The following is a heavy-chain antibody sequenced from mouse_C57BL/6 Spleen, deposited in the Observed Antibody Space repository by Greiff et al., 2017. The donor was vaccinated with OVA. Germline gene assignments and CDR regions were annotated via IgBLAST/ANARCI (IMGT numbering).Heavy chain of an antibody. CDR3: ARSSMVTTDWYFDV. Sequence: SGAELVKPGASVKISCKASGYAFSSYWMNWVKQRPGKGLEWIGQIYPGDGDTNYNGKFKGKATLTADKSSSTAYMQLSSLTSEDSAVYFCARSSMVTTDWYFDVWGTGTTVTVSS. J-gene: IGHJ1*03. CDR1: GYAFSSYW. CDR2: IYPGDGDT. D-gene: IGHD2-2*01. V-gene: IGHV1-80*01.